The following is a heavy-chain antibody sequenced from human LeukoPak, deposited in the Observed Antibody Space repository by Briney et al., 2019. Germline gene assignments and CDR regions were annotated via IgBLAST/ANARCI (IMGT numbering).Heavy chain of an antibody. D-gene: IGHD3-3*01. CDR2: ISWNSGSI. J-gene: IGHJ4*02. Sequence: PGGSLRLSCAASGFTFDDYAMHWVRQAPGKGLEWVSGISWNSGSIGYADSVKGRFTISRDNAKNSLYLQMNSLRAEDTALYYCAKDAGVPSRLAMGGHYDFWSGLNGGYYFDYWGQGTLVTVSS. CDR1: GFTFDDYA. V-gene: IGHV3-9*01. CDR3: AKDAGVPSRLAMGGHYDFWSGLNGGYYFDY.